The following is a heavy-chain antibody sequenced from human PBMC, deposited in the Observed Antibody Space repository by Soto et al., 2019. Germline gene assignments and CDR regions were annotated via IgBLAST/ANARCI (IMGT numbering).Heavy chain of an antibody. D-gene: IGHD3-10*01. V-gene: IGHV3-53*01. CDR3: AREGRGSAYFDY. CDR1: GFTVSSNY. CDR2: IYSGGST. Sequence: GGSLRLSCAASGFTVSSNYMSWVRQAPGKGLEWVSVIYSGGSTYYADSVKGRFTISRDNSKNTLYLQMNSLRAEDTAVYYCAREGRGSAYFDYRGQGTLVTVSS. J-gene: IGHJ4*02.